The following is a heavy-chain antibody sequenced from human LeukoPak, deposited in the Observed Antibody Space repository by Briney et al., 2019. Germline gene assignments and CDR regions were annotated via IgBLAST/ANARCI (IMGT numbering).Heavy chain of an antibody. Sequence: GGSLRLSCAVSGFTVGINYMSWVRQAPGKGLEWVSVIFSGGSTFYADSVKGRFTIFRDSSKNILYLQMSSLRADDTAVYYCARDTTSGWQHDYWGQGTLVIVSS. CDR1: GFTVGINY. V-gene: IGHV3-66*01. CDR3: ARDTTSGWQHDY. CDR2: IFSGGST. J-gene: IGHJ4*02. D-gene: IGHD6-19*01.